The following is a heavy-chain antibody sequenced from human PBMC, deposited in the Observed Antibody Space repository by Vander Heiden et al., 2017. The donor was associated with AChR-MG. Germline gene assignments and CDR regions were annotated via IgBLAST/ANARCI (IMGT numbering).Heavy chain of an antibody. V-gene: IGHV1-46*03. Sequence: QVQLVQSRAEVKKPGASLKVSCKTSGFTFTNYPMHCVRQAPGQGLDWVGTINPSLDSTHYAQKFQGRVRMTRDTSTKTVYMDMTSLRPEDTAVYFCARELTGSFYFDFCGQGSLVTVS. CDR2: INPSLDST. CDR1: GFTFTNYP. D-gene: IGHD1-26*01. J-gene: IGHJ4*02. CDR3: ARELTGSFYFDF.